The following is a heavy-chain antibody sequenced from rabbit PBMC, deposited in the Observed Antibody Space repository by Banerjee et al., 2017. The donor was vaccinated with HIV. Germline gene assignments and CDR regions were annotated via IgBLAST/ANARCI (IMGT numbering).Heavy chain of an antibody. D-gene: IGHD6-1*01. J-gene: IGHJ4*01. CDR3: ARRYTCVYSGYACALNL. CDR2: IYTSSGST. V-gene: IGHV1S43*01. CDR1: GFSFSRSTY. Sequence: QSLEESGGDLVKPGASLTLTCTASGFSFSRSTYMCWVRQAPGKGLELIACIYTSSGSTWYASWVNGRFTISRSTSLNTVDLKMTSLTAADTATYFCARRYTCVYSGYACALNLWGPGTLVTVS.